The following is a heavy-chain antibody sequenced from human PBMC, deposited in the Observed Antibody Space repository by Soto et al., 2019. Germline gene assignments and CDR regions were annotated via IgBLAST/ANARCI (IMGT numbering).Heavy chain of an antibody. Sequence: ASVKVSCKASGYTFTSYGISWVRQAPGQGLEWMGWISAYNGNTNYAQKLQGRVTMTTDTSTSTAYMELRSLRSDDTAVYYCARETVRYSRRWLDFYCWDQGTLVTVAS. D-gene: IGHD6-13*01. CDR3: ARETVRYSRRWLDFYC. J-gene: IGHJ4*02. CDR1: GYTFTSYG. V-gene: IGHV1-18*01. CDR2: ISAYNGNT.